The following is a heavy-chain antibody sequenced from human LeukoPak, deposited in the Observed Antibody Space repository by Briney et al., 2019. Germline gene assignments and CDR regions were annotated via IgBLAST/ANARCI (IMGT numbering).Heavy chain of an antibody. Sequence: GGSLRLTCAASGFTFSSYWMHWVRQAPGKGLVWVSRINSDGSSTSYADSVKGRFTISRDNAKNTLYLQMNSLRGEDTAVYYCARAPYDILTGHSGYFDNWGQGTLVTVSS. CDR2: INSDGSST. CDR1: GFTFSSYW. CDR3: ARAPYDILTGHSGYFDN. J-gene: IGHJ4*02. V-gene: IGHV3-74*01. D-gene: IGHD3-9*01.